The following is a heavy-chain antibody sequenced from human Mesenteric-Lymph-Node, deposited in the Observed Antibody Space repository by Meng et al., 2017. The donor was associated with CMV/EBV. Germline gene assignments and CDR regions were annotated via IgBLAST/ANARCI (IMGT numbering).Heavy chain of an antibody. D-gene: IGHD6-13*01. CDR3: ARLEQQLDTLDY. CDR1: GFSFGPCT. V-gene: IGHV3-21*01. J-gene: IGHJ4*02. CDR2: ISSASSYT. Sequence: AASGFSFGPCTVTWVRQAPGKGLEWVSSISSASSYTFSADSVNGRFTISRDNAKNSLYLQMNSLRAEDTAVYYCARLEQQLDTLDYWGQGTLVTVSS.